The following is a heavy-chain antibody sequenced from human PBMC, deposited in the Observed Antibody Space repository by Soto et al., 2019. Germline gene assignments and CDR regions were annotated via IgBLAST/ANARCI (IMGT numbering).Heavy chain of an antibody. CDR2: IYHSGST. V-gene: IGHV4-30-2*01. CDR3: ARGLYNGVGFGP. Sequence: SETLSLTCAVSGGSISSGGYSWSWIRQPPGKGLEWIGYIYHSGSTYYNPSLKSRVTISVDRSKNQFSLKLSSVTAAHTAVYYCARGLYNGVGFGPWGQGILVTVSS. CDR1: GGSISSGGYS. D-gene: IGHD1-20*01. J-gene: IGHJ5*02.